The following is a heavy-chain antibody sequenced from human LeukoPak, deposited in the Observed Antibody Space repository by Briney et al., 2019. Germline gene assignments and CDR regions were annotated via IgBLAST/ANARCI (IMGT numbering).Heavy chain of an antibody. CDR3: ARRVGFDYGMDV. Sequence: SETLSLTCTLSGGPISSYYWSWIRQPPGKGLEWIGYFYYTGSTNYNPSLKSRVTISVDTSKNQFSLKLTSVTATDTAVYYCARRVGFDYGMDVWGQGTTVTVSS. CDR1: GGPISSYY. V-gene: IGHV4-59*08. CDR2: FYYTGST. D-gene: IGHD3-10*01. J-gene: IGHJ6*02.